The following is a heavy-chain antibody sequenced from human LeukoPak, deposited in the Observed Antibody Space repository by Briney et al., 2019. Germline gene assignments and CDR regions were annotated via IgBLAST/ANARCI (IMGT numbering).Heavy chain of an antibody. CDR1: GGTFSSYA. J-gene: IGHJ4*02. V-gene: IGHV1-69*05. Sequence: SVKVSCKASGGTFSSYAISWVRQAPGQGLEWMGGIIPIFGTANYAQKFQGRVTMTRNTSISTAYMELSSLRSEDTAVYYCARGPSDYYDSSGYLFDYWGQGTLVTVSS. CDR3: ARGPSDYYDSSGYLFDY. CDR2: IIPIFGTA. D-gene: IGHD3-22*01.